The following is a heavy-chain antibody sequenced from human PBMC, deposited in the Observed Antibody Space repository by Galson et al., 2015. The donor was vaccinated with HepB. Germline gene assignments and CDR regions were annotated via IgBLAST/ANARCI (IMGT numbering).Heavy chain of an antibody. J-gene: IGHJ5*02. D-gene: IGHD3-3*01. Sequence: SLRLSCAASGFTFSSYGMHWVRQAPGKGLEWVAVISYDGSNKYYADSVKGRFTISRDNSKNTLYLQMNSLRAEDTAVYYCAKSDYDFWSETPRLYNWFDPWGQGTLVTVSS. CDR2: ISYDGSNK. CDR3: AKSDYDFWSETPRLYNWFDP. V-gene: IGHV3-30*18. CDR1: GFTFSSYG.